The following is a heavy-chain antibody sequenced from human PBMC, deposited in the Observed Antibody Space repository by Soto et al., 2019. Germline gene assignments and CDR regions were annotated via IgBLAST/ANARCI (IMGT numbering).Heavy chain of an antibody. CDR3: ARVRRTEGHLDYWYFDV. CDR1: GDSISNGAYY. Sequence: QVQLQESGPGLVKPSQTLSLTCTVSGDSISNGAYYWTWIRQLPGKGLEWIGYIYYSGSTYYIPSLQSRFTISVDTSQNQFSLKLTSVTAADTAVYYCARVRRTEGHLDYWYFDVWGHGTLVTVSS. V-gene: IGHV4-31*03. D-gene: IGHD1-1*01. J-gene: IGHJ2*01. CDR2: IYYSGST.